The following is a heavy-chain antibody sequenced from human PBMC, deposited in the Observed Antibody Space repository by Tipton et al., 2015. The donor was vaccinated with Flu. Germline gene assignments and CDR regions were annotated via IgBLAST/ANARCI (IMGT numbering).Heavy chain of an antibody. CDR1: GFTFGSYG. CDR3: AREGPSDYGMDV. Sequence: SLRLSCAASGFTFGSYGMHWVRQAPGKGLEWVAYLWYDGGNVHYGDSVKGRFTISRDNSKSTVYLQMTSLRVEDTAVYFCAREGPSDYGMDVWGQGTTVTVS. J-gene: IGHJ6*02. CDR2: LWYDGGNV. V-gene: IGHV3-33*01.